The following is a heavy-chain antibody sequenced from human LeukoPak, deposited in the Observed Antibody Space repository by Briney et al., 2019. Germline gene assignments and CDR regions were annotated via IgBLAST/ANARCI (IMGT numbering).Heavy chain of an antibody. J-gene: IGHJ4*02. CDR1: AGSISSGGYY. D-gene: IGHD1/OR15-1a*01. V-gene: IGHV4-31*03. CDR3: ARGRTGSFDY. CDR2: IYYSGST. Sequence: SETLSLTGTVSAGSISSGGYYWRWIRQHPGKSLERIGSIYYSGSTYYNPSLKSRVTISVDTSKNQFSLKLSSVTAADTAVYYCARGRTGSFDYWGQGTLVTVSS.